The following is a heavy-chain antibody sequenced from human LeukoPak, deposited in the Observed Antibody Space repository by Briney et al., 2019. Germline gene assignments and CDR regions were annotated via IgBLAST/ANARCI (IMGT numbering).Heavy chain of an antibody. J-gene: IGHJ4*02. D-gene: IGHD2-21*02. V-gene: IGHV4-39*01. CDR3: ARNPSLHIVVVTAIDY. Sequence: SETLSLTCTVSGDSISSSSYYWGWIRQPPGKGLEWIGNINYSGRTYHNPSLKSRVTISVDTSKNQFSLKLSSVTAADTAVYYCARNPSLHIVVVTAIDYWGLGTLVTVSS. CDR1: GDSISSSSYY. CDR2: INYSGRT.